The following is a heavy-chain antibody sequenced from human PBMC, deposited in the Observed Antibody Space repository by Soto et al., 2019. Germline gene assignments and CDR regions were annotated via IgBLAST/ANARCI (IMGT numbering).Heavy chain of an antibody. J-gene: IGHJ3*02. CDR1: GYSFTSYW. CDR2: IHPGDSDT. Sequence: GESLKISCKGSGYSFTSYWIAWVRQMPGKGLEWMGIIHPGDSDTRYSPSFQGQVTISAGKSTSTAYLQWSSLKASDTATYYCARGTFRADFDIWGQGTMVTVSS. V-gene: IGHV5-51*01. CDR3: ARGTFRADFDI. D-gene: IGHD6-19*01.